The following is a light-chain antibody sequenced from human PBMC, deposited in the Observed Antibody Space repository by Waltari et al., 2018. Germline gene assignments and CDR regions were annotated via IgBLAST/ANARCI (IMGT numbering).Light chain of an antibody. J-gene: IGLJ2*01. Sequence: QSALTQPASVSGSPGQSITIPCSGTSGDIGTYNSVAWFQQHPGKAPKILIHDVNQRPSGVSDRFTGSKSGYTASLTISGLQAEDEADYYCSSYTRRSTLIFGGGTKVTVL. CDR3: SSYTRRSTLI. V-gene: IGLV2-14*03. CDR2: DVN. CDR1: SGDIGTYNS.